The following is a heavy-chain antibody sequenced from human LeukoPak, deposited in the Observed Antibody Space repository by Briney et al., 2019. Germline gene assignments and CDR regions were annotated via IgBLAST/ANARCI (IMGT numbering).Heavy chain of an antibody. Sequence: SGTLSLTCAVSGGSISSTNWWSWVGQPPGKGLEWIGEIYHSGNTNYNPSLKSRVTLSVDKSKNQLSLQVNSVTAADTAVYYCVANGWYSLEHWGQGTLVIVSS. J-gene: IGHJ1*01. CDR2: IYHSGNT. CDR1: GGSISSTNW. D-gene: IGHD6-19*01. CDR3: VANGWYSLEH. V-gene: IGHV4-4*02.